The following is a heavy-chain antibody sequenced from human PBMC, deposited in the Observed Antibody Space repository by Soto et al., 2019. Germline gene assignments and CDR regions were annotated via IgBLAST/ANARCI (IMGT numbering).Heavy chain of an antibody. D-gene: IGHD1-26*01. CDR1: GGSLSSYS. Sequence: QVHLQASGPGLVKPSETLSLTCTVSGGSLSSYSWSWIRQSPGGGLEWIGNVDYSGTSNHNPSLKSRVTLSARTSRNQFSLKLTSVTAADTAVYFCARDRGAEGWAFDPWGRGTLITVSS. J-gene: IGHJ2*01. CDR2: VDYSGTS. CDR3: ARDRGAEGWAFDP. V-gene: IGHV4-59*01.